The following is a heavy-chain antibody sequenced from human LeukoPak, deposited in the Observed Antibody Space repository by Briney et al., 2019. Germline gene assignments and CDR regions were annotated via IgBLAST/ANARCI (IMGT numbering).Heavy chain of an antibody. J-gene: IGHJ6*02. D-gene: IGHD7-27*01. CDR2: INHSGST. V-gene: IGHV4-34*01. Sequence: SETLSLTCAVYGGSFSGYYWSWIRQPPGKGLEWIGEINHSGSTNYNPSLKSRVTISVDTSKNQFSLKLSSVTAADTAVYYCASAVTGVYGMDVWGQGTTVTVSS. CDR3: ASAVTGVYGMDV. CDR1: GGSFSGYY.